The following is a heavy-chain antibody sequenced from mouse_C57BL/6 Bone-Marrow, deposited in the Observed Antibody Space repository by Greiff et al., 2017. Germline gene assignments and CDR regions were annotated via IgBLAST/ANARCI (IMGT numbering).Heavy chain of an antibody. CDR2: ISSGGSYT. Sequence: EVKLQASGGDLVKPGGSLKLSCAASGFTFSSYGMSWVRQTPDKRLEWVATISSGGSYTYYPDSVKGRFTISRDNAKNTLYLQMSSLKSEDTAMYYCADGYPWFAYWGQGTLVTVSA. CDR1: GFTFSSYG. CDR3: ADGYPWFAY. J-gene: IGHJ3*01. D-gene: IGHD2-3*01. V-gene: IGHV5-6*01.